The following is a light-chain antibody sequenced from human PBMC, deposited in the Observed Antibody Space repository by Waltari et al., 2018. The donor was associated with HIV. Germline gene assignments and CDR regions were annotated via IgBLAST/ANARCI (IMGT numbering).Light chain of an antibody. Sequence: QSALTQPASVSGSPGQSITISCTGTRSDVGAYNFVSWYQQHPGKAPKLIIYEVSNRPSGVSNRFSASKSGNTASLTISGLQAEDEADYYCTSYTTSITYVFGTGTKVTVL. J-gene: IGLJ1*01. CDR1: RSDVGAYNF. V-gene: IGLV2-14*01. CDR3: TSYTTSITYV. CDR2: EVS.